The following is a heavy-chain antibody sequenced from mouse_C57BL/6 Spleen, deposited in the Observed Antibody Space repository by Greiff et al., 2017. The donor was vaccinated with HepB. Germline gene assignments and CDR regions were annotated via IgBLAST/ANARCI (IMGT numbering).Heavy chain of an antibody. D-gene: IGHD1-1*01. CDR1: GFSLTSYG. CDR3: ARYGSRLWYFDV. J-gene: IGHJ1*03. V-gene: IGHV2-2*01. Sequence: VKLMESGPGLVQPSQSLSITCTVSGFSLTSYGVHWVRQSPGKGLEWLGVIWSGGSTDYNAAFISRLSISKDNSKSQVFFKMNSLQADDTAIYYCARYGSRLWYFDVWGTGTTVTVSS. CDR2: IWSGGST.